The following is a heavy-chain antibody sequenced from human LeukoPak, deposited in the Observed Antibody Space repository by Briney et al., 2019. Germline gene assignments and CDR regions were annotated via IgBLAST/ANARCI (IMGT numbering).Heavy chain of an antibody. CDR1: GFTFSSYS. Sequence: GGSLRLSCAASGFTFSSYSMNWVRQAPGKGLEWVSYISSSSSTIYYADSVKGRFTISRDNAKNSLYLQMNSLRAEDTAVYYCGRDGGGRNYDFWSGYYPYDYWGQGTLVTVSS. D-gene: IGHD3-3*01. CDR2: ISSSSSTI. V-gene: IGHV3-48*04. CDR3: GRDGGGRNYDFWSGYYPYDY. J-gene: IGHJ4*02.